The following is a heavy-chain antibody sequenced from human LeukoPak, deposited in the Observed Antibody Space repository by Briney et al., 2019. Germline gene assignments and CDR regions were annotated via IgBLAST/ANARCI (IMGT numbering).Heavy chain of an antibody. CDR1: RGTFSSYT. CDR2: IIPILGIA. J-gene: IGHJ4*02. CDR3: AILREDCSSTSCLDY. V-gene: IGHV1-69*02. Sequence: ASVKVSCNASRGTFSSYTISWVRQAPGQGLEWMGRIIPILGIANYAQKFQGTVTLTANKSTRTAYMELSSMRSEDTAVYYCAILREDCSSTSCLDYWGQGTLVTVSS. D-gene: IGHD2-2*01.